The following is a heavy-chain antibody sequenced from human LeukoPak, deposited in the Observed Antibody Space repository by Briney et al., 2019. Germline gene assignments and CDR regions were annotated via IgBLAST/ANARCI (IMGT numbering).Heavy chain of an antibody. D-gene: IGHD6-13*01. CDR2: ISSISSYL. CDR1: GFTFSSYS. CDR3: AKAMIAAAEFDY. Sequence: PGGSLRLSCAASGFTFSSYSMNWVRQAPGKGLEWVSSISSISSYLFYADSVKGRFIISRDNTRNSLYLQMNSLRAEDTAVYYCAKAMIAAAEFDYWGQGTLVTVSS. V-gene: IGHV3-21*04. J-gene: IGHJ4*02.